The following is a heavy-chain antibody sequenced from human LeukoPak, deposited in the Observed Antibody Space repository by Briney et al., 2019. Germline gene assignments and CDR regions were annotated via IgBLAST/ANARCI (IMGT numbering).Heavy chain of an antibody. CDR3: ARAGYSYGDHYYYYGMDV. Sequence: GASVKVSCKASGYTFTSYYMHWVRQAPGQGLEWMGIINPSGGSTSYAQKFQGRVTMTRDTSTSTVYVELSSLRSEDTAVYYCARAGYSYGDHYYYYGMDVWGQGTTVTVSS. J-gene: IGHJ6*02. D-gene: IGHD5-18*01. CDR2: INPSGGST. CDR1: GYTFTSYY. V-gene: IGHV1-46*01.